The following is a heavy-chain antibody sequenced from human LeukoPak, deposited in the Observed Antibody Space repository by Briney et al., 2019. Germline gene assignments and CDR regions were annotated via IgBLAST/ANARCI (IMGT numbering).Heavy chain of an antibody. CDR2: MSSDGINT. CDR3: ASGSAVAGLGY. V-gene: IGHV3-33*08. J-gene: IGHJ4*02. Sequence: GGSLRLSCATSGFTFRTTGVHWVRQGPGKGLEWVALMSSDGINTYYADSVKGRFTISRDNAKNSVYLQMNSLRDEDTAVYYCASGSAVAGLGYWGQGTLVTVSS. D-gene: IGHD6-19*01. CDR1: GFTFRTTG.